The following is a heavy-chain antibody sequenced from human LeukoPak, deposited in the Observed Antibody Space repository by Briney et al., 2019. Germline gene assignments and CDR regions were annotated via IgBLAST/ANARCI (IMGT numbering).Heavy chain of an antibody. D-gene: IGHD1-26*01. CDR2: ITNGGST. V-gene: IGHV3-64*01. Sequence: QTWGSLRLSCAASGFTFSSYAMHWVRQAPGKGLEYVSAITNGGSTNYANSVKGRFTISRDDSKNTLYLQMNSLKTEDTAVYYCTTDGVGVEGATYDNWGQGTLVTVSS. CDR3: TTDGVGVEGATYDN. J-gene: IGHJ4*02. CDR1: GFTFSSYA.